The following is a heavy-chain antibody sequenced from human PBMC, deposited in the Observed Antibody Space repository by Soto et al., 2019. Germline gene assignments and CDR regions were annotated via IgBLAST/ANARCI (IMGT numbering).Heavy chain of an antibody. D-gene: IGHD3-16*02. CDR3: AKRGGYDYVWKSYRPDY. CDR2: LSGSGGDT. J-gene: IGHJ4*02. CDR1: GFTVWSLA. Sequence: PGCCMGIGTVSCGFTVWSLAMTGVRKTPGKGLEWVSTLSGSGGDTYYADSVNGRFTISRDKSKNTLYLQMDRLRVEDTAVYYCAKRGGYDYVWKSYRPDYWGQGTLVTVSS. V-gene: IGHV3-23*01.